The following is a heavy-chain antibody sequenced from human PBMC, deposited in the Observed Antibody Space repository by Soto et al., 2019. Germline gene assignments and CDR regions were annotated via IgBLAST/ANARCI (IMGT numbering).Heavy chain of an antibody. J-gene: IGHJ4*02. CDR3: ARGRQYYDSSAHYFDY. CDR1: GGTFSSYA. Sequence: QVQLVQSGAEVKKPGSSVKVSCKASGGTFSSYAISWVRQAPGQGLEWMGGIIPIFGTANYAQKFQGRVTITADESTSTAYTELGSLRSKDTAVYYCARGRQYYDSSAHYFDYWGQGTLVTVSS. D-gene: IGHD3-22*01. CDR2: IIPIFGTA. V-gene: IGHV1-69*01.